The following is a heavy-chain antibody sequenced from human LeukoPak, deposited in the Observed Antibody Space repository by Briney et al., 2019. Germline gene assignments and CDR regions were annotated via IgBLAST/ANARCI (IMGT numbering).Heavy chain of an antibody. CDR3: AKVSLGTWYFEH. J-gene: IGHJ1*01. CDR2: ITGSGAST. V-gene: IGHV3-23*01. Sequence: GGSLRLSCAASGFTFNSYATNWVRQAPGKGLEWISAITGSGASTYFADSVKGRFTISRDNSKNTLYLQMNSLRAEDTAVYYCAKVSLGTWYFEHWGQGTLVTVSS. CDR1: GFTFNSYA. D-gene: IGHD7-27*01.